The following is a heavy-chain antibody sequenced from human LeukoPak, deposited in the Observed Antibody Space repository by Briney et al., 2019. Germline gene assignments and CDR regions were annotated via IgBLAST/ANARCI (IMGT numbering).Heavy chain of an antibody. CDR3: ARDLGSYSLKSAFDI. V-gene: IGHV3-30*04. J-gene: IGHJ3*02. CDR2: ISYDGSNK. Sequence: GRSLRLSCAASGFTFSSYAMHWVRQAPGKGLEWVAVISYDGSNKYYADSVKGRFTVSRDNSKNTLYLQMNSLRAEDTAVYYCARDLGSYSLKSAFDIWGQGTMVTVSS. CDR1: GFTFSSYA. D-gene: IGHD1-26*01.